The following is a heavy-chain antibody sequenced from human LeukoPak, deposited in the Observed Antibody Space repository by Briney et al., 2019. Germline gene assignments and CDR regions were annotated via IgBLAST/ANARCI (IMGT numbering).Heavy chain of an antibody. D-gene: IGHD3-22*01. CDR1: GFTFSSYG. Sequence: GGSLRLSCAASGFTFSSYGMHWVRQAPGKGLEWVAVIWYDGSNKYYADSVKGRFTISRDNSKNTLYLQMNSLRAEDTAVYYCARDPGYYCDSSGDSTGYYFDYWGQGTLVTVSS. V-gene: IGHV3-33*01. J-gene: IGHJ4*02. CDR2: IWYDGSNK. CDR3: ARDPGYYCDSSGDSTGYYFDY.